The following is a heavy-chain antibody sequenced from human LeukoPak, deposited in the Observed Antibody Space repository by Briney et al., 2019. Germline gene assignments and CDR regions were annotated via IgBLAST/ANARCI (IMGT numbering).Heavy chain of an antibody. CDR2: ISYDGSNK. V-gene: IGHV3-30*18. Sequence: GGSLRLSCAASGFTLSSYAMSWVRQAPGKGLEWVAVISYDGSNKYYADSAKGRFTISRDNSKNTLYLQMNSLRAEDTAVYYCAKDGDYYDSSGYSDYWGQGTLVTVSS. CDR1: GFTLSSYA. CDR3: AKDGDYYDSSGYSDY. D-gene: IGHD3-22*01. J-gene: IGHJ4*02.